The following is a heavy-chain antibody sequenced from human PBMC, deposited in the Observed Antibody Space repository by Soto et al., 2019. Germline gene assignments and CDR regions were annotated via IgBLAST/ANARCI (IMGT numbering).Heavy chain of an antibody. D-gene: IGHD2-21*02. CDR3: ANNDPRYYCGGDCPRNRH. Sequence: EVQLLESGGGLVQPGGSLRLSCAASGFTFSSYAMSWVRQAPGKGLEWVSAISGSGGSTYYADSVKGRFTISRDNSKNTLYLKMNSLRAEDTAVYYCANNDPRYYCGGDCPRNRHWGQGTLVTVSS. CDR1: GFTFSSYA. V-gene: IGHV3-23*01. CDR2: ISGSGGST. J-gene: IGHJ4*02.